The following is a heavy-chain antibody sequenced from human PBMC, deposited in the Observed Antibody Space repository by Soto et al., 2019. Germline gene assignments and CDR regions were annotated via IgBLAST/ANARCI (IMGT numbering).Heavy chain of an antibody. CDR2: ISYDGSNK. Sequence: PGGSLRLSCAASGFTFSSYGMHWVRQAPGKGLEWVAVISYDGSNKYYADSVKGRFTISRDNSKNTLYLQMNSLRAEDTAVYYCAKLISAGKAMVPGGPNDYWGQGTLVTVSS. CDR3: AKLISAGKAMVPGGPNDY. V-gene: IGHV3-30*18. J-gene: IGHJ4*02. CDR1: GFTFSSYG. D-gene: IGHD5-18*01.